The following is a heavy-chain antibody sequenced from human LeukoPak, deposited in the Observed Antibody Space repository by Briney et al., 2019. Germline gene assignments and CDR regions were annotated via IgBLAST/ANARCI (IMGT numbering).Heavy chain of an antibody. D-gene: IGHD6-19*01. CDR3: ATDRPTYSSGWYDY. J-gene: IGHJ4*02. Sequence: ASVKVSCKVSGYTLTELSVHWVRQAPGKGLEWMGGFDPEDGETIYAQKFQGRVTMTEDTSTDTAYMELSSLRSEDTAVYYCATDRPTYSSGWYDYWGQGTLVTVSS. V-gene: IGHV1-24*01. CDR1: GYTLTELS. CDR2: FDPEDGET.